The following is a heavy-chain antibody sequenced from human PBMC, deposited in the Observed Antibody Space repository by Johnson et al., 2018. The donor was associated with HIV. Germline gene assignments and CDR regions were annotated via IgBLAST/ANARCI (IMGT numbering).Heavy chain of an antibody. CDR2: ISFDGSNK. D-gene: IGHD3-22*01. CDR3: ARESITMIVVVTHDAFDI. J-gene: IGHJ3*02. Sequence: QVQLVESGGGVVRPGGSLRLSCAASGFTFDDYGMSWVRQAPGKGLEWVAVISFDGSNKYYADSGKARFTISRDNSKNTLYLQMNSLRAEDTAVYYCARESITMIVVVTHDAFDIWGQGTMVTVSS. V-gene: IGHV3-30*03. CDR1: GFTFDDYG.